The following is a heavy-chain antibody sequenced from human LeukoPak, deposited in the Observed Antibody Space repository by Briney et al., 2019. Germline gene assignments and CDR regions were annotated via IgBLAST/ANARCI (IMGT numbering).Heavy chain of an antibody. J-gene: IGHJ1*01. CDR1: GGSFSGYY. D-gene: IGHD2-15*01. Sequence: PSETLSLTCAVYGGSFSGYYWSWIRQPPGKELEWIGEINHSGSTNSNPSLKSRVTISVDTSKNQFSLKLSSVTAADTAMYYCARRLLGYCSGGSCYSGYFQHWGQGTLVTVSS. CDR3: ARRLLGYCSGGSCYSGYFQH. CDR2: INHSGST. V-gene: IGHV4-34*01.